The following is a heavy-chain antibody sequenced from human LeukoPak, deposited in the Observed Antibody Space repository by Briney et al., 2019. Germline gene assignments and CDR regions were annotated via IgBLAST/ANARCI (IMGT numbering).Heavy chain of an antibody. CDR3: ARDPAVTTSLNWFDP. D-gene: IGHD4-17*01. CDR1: GGSFSGYY. Sequence: SETLSLTCAVYGGSFSGYYWSWIRQPPGKGLEWIGEINHSGSTNYNPSLKSRVTISVDTSKYQFSLKLSSVTAADTAVYYCARDPAVTTSLNWFDPWGQGTLVTVSS. CDR2: INHSGST. V-gene: IGHV4-34*01. J-gene: IGHJ5*02.